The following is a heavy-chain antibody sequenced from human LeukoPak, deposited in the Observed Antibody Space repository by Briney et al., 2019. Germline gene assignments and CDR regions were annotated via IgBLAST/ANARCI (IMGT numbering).Heavy chain of an antibody. CDR1: GGSISSSSYY. J-gene: IGHJ4*02. Sequence: SETLSLTCTVSGGSISSSSYYWGWIRQPPGKGLEWIGSIYSSVSTYYNPSLKSRVTISVDTSKNQFSLRLSSVTAADTALYYCAYSGSYGHLGYWGQGIPVTVAS. V-gene: IGHV4-39*01. CDR3: AYSGSYGHLGY. D-gene: IGHD1-26*01. CDR2: IYSSVST.